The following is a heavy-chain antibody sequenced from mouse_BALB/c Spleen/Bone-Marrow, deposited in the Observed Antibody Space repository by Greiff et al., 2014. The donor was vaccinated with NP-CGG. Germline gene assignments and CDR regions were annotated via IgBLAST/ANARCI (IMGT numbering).Heavy chain of an antibody. D-gene: IGHD1-1*01. CDR2: ISSGSSTI. J-gene: IGHJ4*01. V-gene: IGHV5-17*02. CDR1: GFTFSSFG. Sequence: EVMLVESGGGLVQPGRSRKLSCAASGFTFSSFGMHWVRQAPEKGLEWVAYISSGSSTIYYADTVKGRFTISKDNPKNTLFLQMTSLRSEDTAMYYCAAITTVVARYAMDYWGQGTSVTVSS. CDR3: AAITTVVARYAMDY.